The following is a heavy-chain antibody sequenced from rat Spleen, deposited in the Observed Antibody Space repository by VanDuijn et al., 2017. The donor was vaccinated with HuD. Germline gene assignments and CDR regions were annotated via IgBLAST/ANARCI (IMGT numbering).Heavy chain of an antibody. CDR3: ARHQNTAYYYVMDA. J-gene: IGHJ4*01. D-gene: IGHD4-2*01. Sequence: EVQLVESGGNLVQPGRSLKLSCAASGFTFSYYDMAWVRQAPTKGLEWVASISPGGGSTYYRDSVKGRFTVSRDNAKNTLYLQMDSLRSEDAATYYCARHQNTAYYYVMDAWGQGASVTVSS. V-gene: IGHV5S13*01. CDR1: GFTFSYYD. CDR2: ISPGGGST.